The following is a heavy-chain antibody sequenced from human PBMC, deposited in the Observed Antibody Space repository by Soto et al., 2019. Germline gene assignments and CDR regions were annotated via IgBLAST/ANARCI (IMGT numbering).Heavy chain of an antibody. D-gene: IGHD2-2*01. V-gene: IGHV1-18*01. CDR1: GYTFTSYG. CDR3: ARDCSSTSCYGMDV. Sequence: ASVKVSCKASGYTFTSYGISWVRQAPGQGLEWMGWISAYNGNTNYAQKLQGRVTMTNDTSTSTAYMELRSLRSDDTAVYYCARDCSSTSCYGMDVWGKGTTVTVSS. CDR2: ISAYNGNT. J-gene: IGHJ6*04.